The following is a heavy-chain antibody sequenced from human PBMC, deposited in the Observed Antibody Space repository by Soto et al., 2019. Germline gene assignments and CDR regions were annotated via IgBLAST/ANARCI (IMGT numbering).Heavy chain of an antibody. J-gene: IGHJ4*02. V-gene: IGHV1-2*02. D-gene: IGHD2-21*02. CDR2: INPNSDVT. Sequence: SVKVSCKASGYTFTGYYMHWVRQAPGQGLEWMGWINPNSDVTNYAQNFQGRVTMTRDTSISTGHMELSRLRSDDTAMYYCVRGGRIGSDFEEGLDYWGQGTLVTVS. CDR3: VRGGRIGSDFEEGLDY. CDR1: GYTFTGYY.